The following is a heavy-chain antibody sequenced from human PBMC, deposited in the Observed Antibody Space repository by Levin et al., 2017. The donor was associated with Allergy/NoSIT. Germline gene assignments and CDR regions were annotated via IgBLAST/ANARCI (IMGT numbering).Heavy chain of an antibody. D-gene: IGHD3-16*02. CDR3: AREEEFFHGVWSYRAEYFLH. V-gene: IGHV1-46*02. J-gene: IGHJ1*01. Sequence: ASVKVSCKASGYTLHTHYIHWVRQAPGLGLEWMGTINPGSGSTRYAHKFQGRVTLTRDTSANTVDMDLSSLKSEDTAMYYCAREEEFFHGVWSYRAEYFLHWGQGTLVTVSS. CDR1: GYTLHTHY. CDR2: INPGSGST.